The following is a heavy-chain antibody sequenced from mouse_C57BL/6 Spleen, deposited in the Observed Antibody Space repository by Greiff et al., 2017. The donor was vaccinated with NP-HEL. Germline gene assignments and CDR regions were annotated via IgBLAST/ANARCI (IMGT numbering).Heavy chain of an antibody. CDR2: ISYDGSN. D-gene: IGHD1-1*01. CDR1: GYSITSGYY. J-gene: IGHJ4*01. CDR3: ARAGNYYGSFYYAMDY. V-gene: IGHV3-6*01. Sequence: EVQRVESGPGLVKPSQSLSLTCSVTGYSITSGYYWNWIRQFPGNKLEWMGYISYDGSNNYNPSLKNRISITRDTSKNQFFLKLNSVTTEDTATYYCARAGNYYGSFYYAMDYWGQGTSVTVSS.